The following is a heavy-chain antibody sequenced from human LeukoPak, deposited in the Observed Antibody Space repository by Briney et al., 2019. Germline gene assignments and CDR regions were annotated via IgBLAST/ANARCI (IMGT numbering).Heavy chain of an antibody. V-gene: IGHV5-51*01. J-gene: IGHJ4*02. CDR2: IYPGDSDS. CDR3: ASSNGYTYVSALEG. D-gene: IGHD5-18*01. Sequence: GESPKISCKGSGYSFTSYWIAWVRQMPGKGLEWMGIIYPGDSDSRYSPSFQGQVTISADKSINTAYLQWSSLKASDTAIYYCASSNGYTYVSALEGWGQGTLVTVSS. CDR1: GYSFTSYW.